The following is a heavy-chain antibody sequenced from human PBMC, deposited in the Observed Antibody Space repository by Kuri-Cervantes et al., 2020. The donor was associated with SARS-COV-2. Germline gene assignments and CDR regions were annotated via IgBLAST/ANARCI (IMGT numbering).Heavy chain of an antibody. J-gene: IGHJ3*02. D-gene: IGHD4-17*01. Sequence: GESLKISCAASGFTFSSYSMNWVRQAPGKGLEWVSSISSSSSYIYHADSVKGRFTISRDNAKNSLYLQMNSLRAEDTAVYYCARDQTGDSAVGAAFDIWGQGTMVTVSS. CDR1: GFTFSSYS. V-gene: IGHV3-21*01. CDR3: ARDQTGDSAVGAAFDI. CDR2: ISSSSSYI.